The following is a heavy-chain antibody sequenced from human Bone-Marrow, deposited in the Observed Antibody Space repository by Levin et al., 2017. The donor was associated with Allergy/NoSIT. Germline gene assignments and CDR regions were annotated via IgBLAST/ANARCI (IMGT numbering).Heavy chain of an antibody. CDR1: GGSVSGYY. CDR3: ARSRQVGATSGGLGY. V-gene: IGHV4-59*08. J-gene: IGHJ4*02. D-gene: IGHD1-26*01. CDR2: IYYSGST. Sequence: SETLSLTCTVSGGSVSGYYWSWIRQPPGKGLEWIGYIYYSGSTDYNPSLRRRLTMSVDASQNQFSMKLNSVTAADTAVYYCARSRQVGATSGGLGYWGQGTLVTVSS.